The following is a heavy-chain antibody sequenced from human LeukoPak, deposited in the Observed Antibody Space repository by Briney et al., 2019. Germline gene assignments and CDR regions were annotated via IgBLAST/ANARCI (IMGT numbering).Heavy chain of an antibody. J-gene: IGHJ4*02. Sequence: ASVKVSCKASGYTFSNYHISWVRQAPGQGLEWMGRISGLNGNTHYAQNLQGRVTMTTDRSTTTAYMELGSLRSDDTAMYYCARGLGHCSSTTCYGELPGDYWSQGTLVTVSS. CDR3: ARGLGHCSSTTCYGELPGDY. V-gene: IGHV1-18*01. CDR2: ISGLNGNT. CDR1: GYTFSNYH. D-gene: IGHD2-2*01.